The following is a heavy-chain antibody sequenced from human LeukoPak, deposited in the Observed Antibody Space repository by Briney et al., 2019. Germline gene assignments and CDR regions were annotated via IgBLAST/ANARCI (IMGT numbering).Heavy chain of an antibody. CDR2: IYYCGST. CDR3: ARSHSSSWYGGFDY. Sequence: SQTLSLTCTVSGGAISGGAYYGSWIRPPPGEGLGWGGYIYYCGSTYYNPSLQSRLTISVDTSKNQFSLNLRSVTAADTAVYYCARSHSSSWYGGFDYWGQGILVTVSS. J-gene: IGHJ4*02. D-gene: IGHD6-13*01. CDR1: GGAISGGAYY. V-gene: IGHV4-30-4*08.